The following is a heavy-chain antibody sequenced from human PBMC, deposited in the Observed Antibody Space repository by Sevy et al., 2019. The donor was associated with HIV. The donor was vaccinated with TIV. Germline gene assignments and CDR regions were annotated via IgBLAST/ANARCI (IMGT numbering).Heavy chain of an antibody. CDR1: GFTFSNYN. CDR3: AGVVALCNGGSCCPRDYYGMDD. D-gene: IGHD2-15*01. J-gene: IGHJ6*02. CDR2: ISSSSRYI. Sequence: GGSLRLSCAASGFTFSNYNMNWVRQAPGKGLEWVSSISSSSRYIYYAHSMKGRLTNSRDNAKNSLYVQMNSMRAEDTAVYYCAGVVALCNGGSCCPRDYYGMDDWGQGTTVTVSS. V-gene: IGHV3-21*01.